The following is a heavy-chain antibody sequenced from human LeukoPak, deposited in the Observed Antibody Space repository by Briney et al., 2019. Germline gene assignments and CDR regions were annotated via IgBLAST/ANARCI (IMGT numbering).Heavy chain of an antibody. Sequence: PGRSLRLSCAASGFTFSSYGMHWVRQAPGKGLEWVAVIWYDGSNKYYADSVKGRFTISRDSPKNTLYLQMNSLRAEDTAVYYCARDGGLNWFDPWGQGTLVTVSS. CDR2: IWYDGSNK. CDR1: GFTFSSYG. J-gene: IGHJ5*02. D-gene: IGHD3-16*01. V-gene: IGHV3-33*01. CDR3: ARDGGLNWFDP.